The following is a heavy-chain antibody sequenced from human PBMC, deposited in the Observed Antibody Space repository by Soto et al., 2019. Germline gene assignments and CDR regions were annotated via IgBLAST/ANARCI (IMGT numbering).Heavy chain of an antibody. J-gene: IGHJ5*02. CDR1: GYTFTSYD. CDR3: ARRREYSRTFDA. D-gene: IGHD6-6*01. V-gene: IGHV1-8*01. CDR2: MNPNSGNT. Sequence: QVQLVQSGAEVKKPGASVKVSCKASGYTFTSYDINWVRQATGQGLEWMGWMNPNSGNTGYAQKFQGRVTMTRNTSISPADMQLSSLRSEDTDVYYCARRREYSRTFDAWGQGTLVTVSS.